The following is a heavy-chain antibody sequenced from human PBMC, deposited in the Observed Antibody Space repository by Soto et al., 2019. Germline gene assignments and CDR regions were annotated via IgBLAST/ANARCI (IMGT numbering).Heavy chain of an antibody. CDR3: SRAKDRVVETAGGFDI. CDR2: ITYDGSNK. D-gene: IGHD5-18*01. Sequence: QVQLVESGGGVVQPGGSLRLSCAASGFTFNSYAMHWVRQAPGKGLEWVAVITYDGSNKYYADSVNGQFTISRDNSKNTLYLYMKRLSAEDEAVDYCSRAKDRVVETAGGFDIWGQGTMVTVSS. CDR1: GFTFNSYA. V-gene: IGHV3-30-3*01. J-gene: IGHJ3*02.